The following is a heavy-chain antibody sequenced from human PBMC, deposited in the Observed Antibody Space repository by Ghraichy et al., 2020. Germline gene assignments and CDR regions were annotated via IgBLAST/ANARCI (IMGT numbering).Heavy chain of an antibody. J-gene: IGHJ4*02. CDR3: ARGDGRDY. CDR1: GGSISSYY. D-gene: IGHD1-26*01. Sequence: SETLSLTCTVSGGSISSYYWSWIRQPPGKGLEWIGYIYYSGSTNYNPSLKSRVTISVDTSKNQFSLKLSSVTAADTAVYYCARGDGRDYWGQGTLVTVSS. V-gene: IGHV4-59*01. CDR2: IYYSGST.